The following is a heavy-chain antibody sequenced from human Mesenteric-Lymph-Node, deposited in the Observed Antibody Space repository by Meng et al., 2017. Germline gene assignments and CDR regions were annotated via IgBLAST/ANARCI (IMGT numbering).Heavy chain of an antibody. D-gene: IGHD3-3*01. CDR1: GGSISSYY. V-gene: IGHV4-59*12. Sequence: SETLSLTCTVSGGSISSYYWSWIRQPPGKGLEWIGYIYYSGSTNYNPSLKSRVTISVDTSKNQFSLKLSSVTAADTAVYYCASIKKDYDFWSGYYNYYYGMDVWGQGTTVTVSS. CDR3: ASIKKDYDFWSGYYNYYYGMDV. J-gene: IGHJ6*02. CDR2: IYYSGST.